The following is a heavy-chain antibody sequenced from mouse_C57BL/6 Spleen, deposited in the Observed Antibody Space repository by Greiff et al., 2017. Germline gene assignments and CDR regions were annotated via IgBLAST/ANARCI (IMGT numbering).Heavy chain of an antibody. CDR1: GFTFSDYG. CDR3: AREGILRSLAY. J-gene: IGHJ3*01. Sequence: EVQLVESGGGLVKPGGSLKLSCAASGFTFSDYGMHWVRQAPEKGLEWVAYISSGSSTIYYADTVKGRFTISRDNAKNTLFLQMTSLRSEDTAMYYCAREGILRSLAYWGQGTLVTVAA. CDR2: ISSGSSTI. V-gene: IGHV5-17*01. D-gene: IGHD1-1*01.